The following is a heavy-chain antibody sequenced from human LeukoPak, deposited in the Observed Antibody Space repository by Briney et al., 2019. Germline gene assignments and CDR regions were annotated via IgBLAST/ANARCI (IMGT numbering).Heavy chain of an antibody. D-gene: IGHD6-13*01. Sequence: QTGGSLRLSCAASGFTFSSYAMSWVRQAPGKGLEWVSAISGSGGSTYYADSVKGRFTISRDNSKNTLYLQMNSLRAEDTAVYYCAKDRVAAAGTTRYDAFDIWGQGTMVTVSS. CDR2: ISGSGGST. V-gene: IGHV3-23*01. CDR1: GFTFSSYA. J-gene: IGHJ3*02. CDR3: AKDRVAAAGTTRYDAFDI.